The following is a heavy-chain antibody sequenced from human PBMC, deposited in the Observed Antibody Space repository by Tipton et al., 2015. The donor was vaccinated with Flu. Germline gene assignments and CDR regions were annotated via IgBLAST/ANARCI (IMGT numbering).Heavy chain of an antibody. CDR1: GYTFTSSF. CDR2: INPNVDST. V-gene: IGHV1-46*01. D-gene: IGHD5-12*01. J-gene: IGHJ4*02. Sequence: QLVQSGAEVKKPGVSVKVSCKTSGYTFTSSFIQWVRQAPGQGLEWMGIINPNVDSTNYAQKFQGRLTITRDTSTSTVYMELSSLTSEDTAVFFCASDPRLSGSEAQDYWGQGTLVTVSS. CDR3: ASDPRLSGSEAQDY.